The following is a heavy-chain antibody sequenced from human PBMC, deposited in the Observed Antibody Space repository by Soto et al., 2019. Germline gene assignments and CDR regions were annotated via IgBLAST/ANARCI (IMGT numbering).Heavy chain of an antibody. CDR3: ARDWGAPGRGSALGYYYHFGMDG. J-gene: IGHJ6*02. CDR1: GFTFGSYW. Sequence: GGSLRLSCAAPGFTFGSYWMHWVRQAPGKGLVWVSHISLDGSRTTYADSVKGRFTISRDNAKNSLYLDMNSLRGEDTAVYYCARDWGAPGRGSALGYYYHFGMDGWGQGTTVTVSS. CDR2: ISLDGSRT. V-gene: IGHV3-74*01. D-gene: IGHD3-16*01.